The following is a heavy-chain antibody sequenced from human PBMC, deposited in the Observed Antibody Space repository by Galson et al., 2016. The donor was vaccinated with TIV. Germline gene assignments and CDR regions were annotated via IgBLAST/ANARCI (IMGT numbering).Heavy chain of an antibody. CDR3: ARPPYCGGDCYKYDR. CDR1: GFTFSSYI. Sequence: SLRLSCAASGFTFSSYIMNWVRQAPGKGLEWIAYISNSDDTIYYADSVKGRFTISRDNAKNSLYLQMHSLRDEDTAVYFCARPPYCGGDCYKYDRWGQGTLVTVSS. J-gene: IGHJ5*02. CDR2: ISNSDDTI. V-gene: IGHV3-48*02. D-gene: IGHD2-21*01.